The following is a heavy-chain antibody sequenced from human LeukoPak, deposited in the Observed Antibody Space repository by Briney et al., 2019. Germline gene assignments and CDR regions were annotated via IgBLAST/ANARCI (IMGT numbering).Heavy chain of an antibody. CDR1: GFTFSSYA. Sequence: GGSLRLSCAASGFTFSSYAMSWVRQAPGKGLEWVSAISGSGGSTYYADSVKGRFTISRDNSKNTLYLQMNSLRAEDTAVYYCARPKNRENYWRAFDIWGQGTMVTVSS. D-gene: IGHD1-7*01. CDR3: ARPKNRENYWRAFDI. V-gene: IGHV3-23*01. J-gene: IGHJ3*02. CDR2: ISGSGGST.